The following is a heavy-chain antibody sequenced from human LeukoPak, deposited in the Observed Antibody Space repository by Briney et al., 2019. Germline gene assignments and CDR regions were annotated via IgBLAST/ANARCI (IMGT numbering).Heavy chain of an antibody. CDR1: GGSISSYY. CDR3: ARGAGIYGDEFDY. J-gene: IGHJ4*02. D-gene: IGHD4-17*01. CDR2: IYYSGST. Sequence: PSETLSLTCTVSGGSISSYYRSWIRQPPGKGLEWIGYIYYSGSTNYNPSLKSRVTISVDTSKNQFSLKLSSVTAADTAVYYCARGAGIYGDEFDYWGQGTLVTVSS. V-gene: IGHV4-59*08.